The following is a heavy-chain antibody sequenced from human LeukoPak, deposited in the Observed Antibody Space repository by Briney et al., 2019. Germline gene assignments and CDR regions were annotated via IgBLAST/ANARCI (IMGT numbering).Heavy chain of an antibody. D-gene: IGHD3-3*01. J-gene: IGHJ4*02. CDR2: ISSSGNSI. CDR3: ATAGHPGYDFWGGFALYFDR. CDR1: GFTFSSYS. V-gene: IGHV3-48*01. Sequence: GGSLRLSCAASGFTFSSYSMNWVRQAPGKGLEWVSYISSSGNSIYYADSVKGRFTISRDNAKNSLYLQMNTLRAEDTALYFCATAGHPGYDFWGGFALYFDRWGQGALVTVSS.